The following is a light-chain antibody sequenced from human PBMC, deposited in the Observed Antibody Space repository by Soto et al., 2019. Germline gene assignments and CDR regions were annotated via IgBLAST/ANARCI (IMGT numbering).Light chain of an antibody. Sequence: DIRLTQSPSYLSSSVGDRVTITCRSSQTISNPLNWYQQKQGKAPKLLIYATSNLHSGVSSRFSASGSGTDFTLTISCLQPDDFATYYCQQGYSTWTFGQGTKVEIK. V-gene: IGKV1-39*01. CDR2: ATS. CDR3: QQGYSTWT. J-gene: IGKJ1*01. CDR1: QTISNP.